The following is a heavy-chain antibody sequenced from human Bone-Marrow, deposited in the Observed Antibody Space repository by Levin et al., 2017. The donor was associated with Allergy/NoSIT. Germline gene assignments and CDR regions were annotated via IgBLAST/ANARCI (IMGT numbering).Heavy chain of an antibody. D-gene: IGHD1/OR15-1a*01. J-gene: IGHJ6*02. CDR3: ARSHPLTGTTHFSYQDGLDV. V-gene: IGHV3-21*01. Sequence: GGSLRLSCTASGFDFHIYIMNWVRQAPGKGLEWLSSITTASNYIYYTDSVKGRFTISRDNGKKSLYLQMNSLRAEDTAVYYCARSHPLTGTTHFSYQDGLDVWGQGTTVTVSS. CDR1: GFDFHIYI. CDR2: ITTASNYI.